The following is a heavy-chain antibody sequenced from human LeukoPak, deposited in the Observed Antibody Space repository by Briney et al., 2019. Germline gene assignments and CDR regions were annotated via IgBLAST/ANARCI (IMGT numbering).Heavy chain of an antibody. CDR1: GVSIKSYY. D-gene: IGHD2-2*01. CDR3: PGGYGSSWSLDH. J-gene: IGHJ4*02. Sequence: PSETLSLTCSVSGVSIKSYYWNWVRQSPGRGVEWIGYMQHSGSSHYNPLLKSRVSISLDTSKNQFYVRASSVTAADTAVYYCPGGYGSSWSLDHWGQGTMATVSS. V-gene: IGHV4-59*01. CDR2: MQHSGSS.